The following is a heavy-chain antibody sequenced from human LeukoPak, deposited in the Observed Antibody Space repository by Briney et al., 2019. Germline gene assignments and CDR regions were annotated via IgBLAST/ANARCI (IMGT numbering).Heavy chain of an antibody. CDR2: ISHDGRRT. D-gene: IGHD2-15*01. CDR1: GFTLSSHG. J-gene: IGHJ5*02. Sequence: GTSLRLSCAASGFTLSSHGMHWVRRAPGKGLEWVALISHDGRRTSYRDAVKGRLTISRDNSKNTLYLRMNNLTPEDTALYYCAKGLHTSSWYGNWFDPWGQGTLVTVSS. V-gene: IGHV3-30*18. CDR3: AKGLHTSSWYGNWFDP.